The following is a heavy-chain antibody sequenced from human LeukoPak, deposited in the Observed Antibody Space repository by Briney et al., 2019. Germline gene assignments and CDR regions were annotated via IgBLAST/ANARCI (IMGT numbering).Heavy chain of an antibody. V-gene: IGHV1-46*01. Sequence: GASVKVSCKASGYTFTSYYMYWVRQAPGQGLEWMGMINPYDGGTNYAQKFQGRVNVTRDTSTSTVYMELSSLRSEDTAVYYCARGLRYFDWTQYYFDYWGQGTLVTVSS. CDR1: GYTFTSYY. CDR2: INPYDGGT. CDR3: ARGLRYFDWTQYYFDY. J-gene: IGHJ4*02. D-gene: IGHD3-9*01.